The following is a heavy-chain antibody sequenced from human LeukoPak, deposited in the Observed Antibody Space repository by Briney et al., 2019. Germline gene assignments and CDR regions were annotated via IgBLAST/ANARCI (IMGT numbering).Heavy chain of an antibody. J-gene: IGHJ4*02. D-gene: IGHD2-2*01. V-gene: IGHV4-4*07. CDR2: IYSSGST. CDR1: GGSISTYY. CDR3: ARRSSIENFYHY. Sequence: SETLSLTCTVSGGSISTYYWSWLRRPAGKGLEWIGHIYSSGSTNYNPSLKSRVTMSVDTSKNQFSLKVSSVTAADTAVYYCARRSSIENFYHYWGQGTLVPVSS.